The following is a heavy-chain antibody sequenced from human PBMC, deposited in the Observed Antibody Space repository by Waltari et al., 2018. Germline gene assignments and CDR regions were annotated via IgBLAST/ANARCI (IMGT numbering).Heavy chain of an antibody. CDR2: INPSGGST. V-gene: IGHV1-46*01. CDR1: GSTFTRHY. J-gene: IGHJ4*02. CDR3: ARDDPYYYDSSGYTYSY. Sequence: QVQLVQSGAEVKKPGASVKVSCKASGSTFTRHYMPWVRPAPGQGLEWMGIINPSGGSTSYAQKCQGRVTMTRDTSTSTVYMELSSLRSEDTAVYYCARDDPYYYDSSGYTYSYWGQGTLVTVSS. D-gene: IGHD3-22*01.